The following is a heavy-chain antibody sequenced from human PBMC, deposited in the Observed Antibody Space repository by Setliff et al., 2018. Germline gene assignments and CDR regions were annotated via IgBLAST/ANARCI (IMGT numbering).Heavy chain of an antibody. CDR3: VRLGTVAAGD. V-gene: IGHV3-15*01. Sequence: PGGSLRLSCAASGFTFTNAWMSWVRQAPGKGLEWVGRVKSKSDGGTIDYAAPVEGRFTISRDDSRNTLSLQMNSLKTEDTALYHCVRLGTVAAGDWGQGTLVTVSS. J-gene: IGHJ4*02. D-gene: IGHD6-19*01. CDR1: GFTFTNAW. CDR2: VKSKSDGGTI.